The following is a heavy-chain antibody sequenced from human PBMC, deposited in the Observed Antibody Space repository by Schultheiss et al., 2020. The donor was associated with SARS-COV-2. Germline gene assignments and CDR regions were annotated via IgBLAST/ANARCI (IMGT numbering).Heavy chain of an antibody. CDR3: ARGREVTTWGSYGMDV. D-gene: IGHD4-11*01. Sequence: SETLSLTCAVYGGSFSGYYWSWIRQPPGKGLEWIGEINHSGSTNYNPSLKSRVTMSVDTSKNQFSLKLSSVTAADTAVYYCARGREVTTWGSYGMDVWGQGTTVTVSS. V-gene: IGHV4-34*01. CDR2: INHSGST. J-gene: IGHJ6*02. CDR1: GGSFSGYY.